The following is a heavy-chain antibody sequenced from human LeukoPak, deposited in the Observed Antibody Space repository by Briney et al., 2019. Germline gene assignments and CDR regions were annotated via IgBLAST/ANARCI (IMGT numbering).Heavy chain of an antibody. D-gene: IGHD4-17*01. CDR3: ASSNDYGDYVPDY. Sequence: GESLKITCKGSGYSFTSYWIGWVRQMPGKGLEWMGIIYPGDSDTRYSPSFQGQVTISADKSISTAYLQWSSLKASDTAMYYCASSNDYGDYVPDYWGQGTLVTVSS. CDR1: GYSFTSYW. V-gene: IGHV5-51*01. CDR2: IYPGDSDT. J-gene: IGHJ4*02.